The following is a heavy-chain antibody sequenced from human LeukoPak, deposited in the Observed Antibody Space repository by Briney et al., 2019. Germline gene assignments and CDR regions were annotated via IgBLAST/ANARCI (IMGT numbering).Heavy chain of an antibody. D-gene: IGHD3-10*01. Sequence: PGGSLRLSCAASGFTLSSYSMNWVRQAPRKGLEWVSYISSSSSIIYYADSVKGRFTVSRDNAQNTLYLQMNSLRPEDTAVYYCVLLSLTPGWGQGTLVTVSS. CDR3: VLLSLTPG. J-gene: IGHJ4*02. V-gene: IGHV3-48*01. CDR2: ISSSSSII. CDR1: GFTLSSYS.